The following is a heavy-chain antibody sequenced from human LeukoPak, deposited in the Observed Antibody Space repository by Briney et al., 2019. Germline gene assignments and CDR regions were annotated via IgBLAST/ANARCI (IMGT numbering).Heavy chain of an antibody. CDR3: ARDHVGYYYDSSGYFFDI. CDR1: GDSVISGLYY. Sequence: SETLSLTCSVSGDSVISGLYYWTWVRQPPGTGLEWIGYIYYSGSTNYNPSLKSRVTISVDTSKNQFSLKLSSVTAADTAVYYCARDHVGYYYDSSGYFFDIWGQGTMVTVSS. V-gene: IGHV4-61*01. D-gene: IGHD3-22*01. J-gene: IGHJ3*02. CDR2: IYYSGST.